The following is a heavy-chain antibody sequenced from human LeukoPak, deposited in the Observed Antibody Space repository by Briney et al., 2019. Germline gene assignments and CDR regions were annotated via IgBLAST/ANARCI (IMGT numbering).Heavy chain of an antibody. Sequence: PGGSLRLSCAASGFTFSNAWMSWVRHAPGKGLEWVGRIKSKTDGGTTDYAAPVKGRFTISRDDSKNTLHLQMNSLKTEDTAVYYCTTPYSSSWYYFDYWGQGTLVTVSS. CDR1: GFTFSNAW. V-gene: IGHV3-15*01. CDR3: TTPYSSSWYYFDY. D-gene: IGHD6-13*01. J-gene: IGHJ4*02. CDR2: IKSKTDGGTT.